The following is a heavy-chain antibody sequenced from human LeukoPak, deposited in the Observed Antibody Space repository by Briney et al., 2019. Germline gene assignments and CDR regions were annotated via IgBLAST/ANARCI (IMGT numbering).Heavy chain of an antibody. V-gene: IGHV3-23*01. Sequence: GGSLRLSWAASEFNFSTNAMTWFGQAPGKGLEWVSAISISGSKTYYADSVKGRFTISRDNSKNTLYLQMNSLRAEDTAVYYCANEIRPNDYWGQGTQVTVSS. D-gene: IGHD4-17*01. CDR3: ANEIRPNDY. J-gene: IGHJ4*02. CDR1: EFNFSTNA. CDR2: ISISGSKT.